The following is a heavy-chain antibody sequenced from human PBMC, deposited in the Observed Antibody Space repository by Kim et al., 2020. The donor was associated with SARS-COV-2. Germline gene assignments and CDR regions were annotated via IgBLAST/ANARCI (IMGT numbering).Heavy chain of an antibody. CDR3: TRGRSPAAGVFYY. V-gene: IGHV6-1*01. J-gene: IGHJ4*02. D-gene: IGHD6-25*01. Sequence: YTGSMKSRITITPDTSKNDFSLPLSSVTPADTAVYYCTRGRSPAAGVFYYWGQGTLVTVSS.